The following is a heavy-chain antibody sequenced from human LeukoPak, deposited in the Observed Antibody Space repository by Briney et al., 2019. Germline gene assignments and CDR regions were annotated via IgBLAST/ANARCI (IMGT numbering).Heavy chain of an antibody. J-gene: IGHJ6*02. Sequence: KPGGSLRLSCAASGFTFSSYEMNWVRQAPGKGLEWVSYISGSGSTIYYADSVKGRFTISRDNAKNSLYPQMNSLRAEDTADYYCARDAPIFRNGMDVWGQGTTVTVSS. CDR3: ARDAPIFRNGMDV. V-gene: IGHV3-48*03. D-gene: IGHD2/OR15-2a*01. CDR1: GFTFSSYE. CDR2: ISGSGSTI.